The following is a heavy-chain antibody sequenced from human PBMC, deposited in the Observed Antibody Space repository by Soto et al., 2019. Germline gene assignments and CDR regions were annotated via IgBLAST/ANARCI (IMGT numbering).Heavy chain of an antibody. CDR3: AHRGLRGDRYFDWLDY. D-gene: IGHD3-9*01. CDR2: IYWDDDK. V-gene: IGHV2-5*02. Sequence: SGPTLVNPTQTLTLTCTFSGFSLSTSGVGVGWIRQPPGKALEWLALIYWDDDKRYSPSLKSRLTVTKDTSKNQVVLTMTNMDPVDTATYYCAHRGLRGDRYFDWLDYWGQGTLVTVSS. CDR1: GFSLSTSGVG. J-gene: IGHJ4*02.